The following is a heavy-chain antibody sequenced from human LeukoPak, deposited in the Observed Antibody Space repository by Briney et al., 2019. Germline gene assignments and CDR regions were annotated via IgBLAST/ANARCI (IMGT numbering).Heavy chain of an antibody. V-gene: IGHV4-38-2*01. J-gene: IGHJ4*02. D-gene: IGHD2-2*01. CDR3: ARRYCSSTSCYGYFDY. CDR2: IYHSGST. Sequence: ASETLSLTCAVSGYSISSGYYWGWIRQPPGKGLEWIGSIYHSGSTYYNPSLESRVTISVDTSKNQFSLKLSSVTAADTAVYYCARRYCSSTSCYGYFDYWGQGTLVTVSS. CDR1: GYSISSGYY.